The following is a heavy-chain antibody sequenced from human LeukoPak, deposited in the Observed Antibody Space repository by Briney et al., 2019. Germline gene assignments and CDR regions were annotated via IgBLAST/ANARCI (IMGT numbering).Heavy chain of an antibody. CDR3: ARRPRGGTEGDY. CDR2: IWYDGSNK. Sequence: PGRSLRLSCAASGFTFSNYGMHWVRQAPGKGLEWVALIWYDGSNKYYADSVKGRFTISRDNAKNSLYLQMNSLRAEDTAVYYCARRPRGGTEGDYWGQGTLVTVSS. CDR1: GFTFSNYG. J-gene: IGHJ4*02. V-gene: IGHV3-33*01. D-gene: IGHD3-16*01.